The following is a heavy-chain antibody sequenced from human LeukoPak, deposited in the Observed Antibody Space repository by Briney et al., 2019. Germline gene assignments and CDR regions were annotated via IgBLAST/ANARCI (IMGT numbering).Heavy chain of an antibody. Sequence: SETLSLTCTVSGGSISSYYWSWIRQPPGKGLEWIGYIYYSGSTNYNPSLKSRVTISVDTSKNQFSLKLSSVTAADTAVYYCARAKGYDFWSGYRGIYYMDVWGKGTTVTVSS. J-gene: IGHJ6*03. CDR1: GGSISSYY. V-gene: IGHV4-59*01. D-gene: IGHD3-3*01. CDR2: IYYSGST. CDR3: ARAKGYDFWSGYRGIYYMDV.